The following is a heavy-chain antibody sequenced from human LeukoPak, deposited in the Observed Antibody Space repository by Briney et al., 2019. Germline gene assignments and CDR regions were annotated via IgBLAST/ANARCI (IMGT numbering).Heavy chain of an antibody. D-gene: IGHD4-17*01. CDR2: IKTDGSFS. V-gene: IGHV3-74*01. CDR3: VKDRTTVTLFDY. CDR1: GFTFNSYW. Sequence: GGSLRLSCAASGFTFNSYWMHWVRQAPGKGLVWVSRIKTDGSFSDYADAVKGRFTISRDNAKNTLCLQMNSLRAEDSAVYYCVKDRTTVTLFDYWGQGALVTVSS. J-gene: IGHJ4*02.